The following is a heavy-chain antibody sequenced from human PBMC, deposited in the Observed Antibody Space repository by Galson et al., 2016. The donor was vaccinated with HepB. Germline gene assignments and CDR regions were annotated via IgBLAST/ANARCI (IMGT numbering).Heavy chain of an antibody. D-gene: IGHD3-10*01. V-gene: IGHV3-48*02. CDR2: ISSTGSSI. J-gene: IGHJ6*02. Sequence: SLRLSCAASGFDFRRYAMNWVRQAPGKGLQWLSYISSTGSSIYYADSVKGRFTISRDNAKNSLFLQMKSLRDEDTAVYYCARGFWFGLGRKYGMDVWGQGTTVTVSS. CDR1: GFDFRRYA. CDR3: ARGFWFGLGRKYGMDV.